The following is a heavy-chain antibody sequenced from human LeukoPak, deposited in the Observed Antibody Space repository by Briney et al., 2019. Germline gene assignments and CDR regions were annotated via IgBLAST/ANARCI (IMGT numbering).Heavy chain of an antibody. V-gene: IGHV1-18*01. CDR2: ISAYNGNT. CDR3: AKIPDYYYGMDV. Sequence: ASVKVSCKASGGTFSSYAISWVRQAPGQGLEWMGWISAYNGNTNYAQKLQGRVTMTTDTSTSTAYMELRSLRSDDTAVYYCAKIPDYYYGMDVWGQGTTVTVS. CDR1: GGTFSSYA. J-gene: IGHJ6*02. D-gene: IGHD1-14*01.